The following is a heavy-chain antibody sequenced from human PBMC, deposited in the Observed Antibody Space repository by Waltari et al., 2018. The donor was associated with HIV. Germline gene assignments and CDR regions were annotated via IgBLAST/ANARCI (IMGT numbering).Heavy chain of an antibody. CDR1: GFTFTCYI. Sequence: EVLLVESGGGLVKPGGSLRLSCAASGFTFTCYIMSWVRQAPGKGLEWVSSISSSSSSYIFYADSVKGRFTISRDNTKNSLYLQMDSLRDDDTAVYYCAREMATVYVDYWGQGTLVTVSS. D-gene: IGHD4-17*01. CDR3: AREMATVYVDY. J-gene: IGHJ4*02. V-gene: IGHV3-21*02. CDR2: ISSSSSSYI.